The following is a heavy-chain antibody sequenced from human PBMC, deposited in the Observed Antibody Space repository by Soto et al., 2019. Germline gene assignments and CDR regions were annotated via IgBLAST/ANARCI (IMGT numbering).Heavy chain of an antibody. CDR2: TYYSGSN. J-gene: IGHJ6*02. V-gene: IGHV4-30-4*01. Sequence: QVQLQESGPGLVKPSQTLSLTCTVSGGSISSGDYYWRWIRQPPGKGLEWIVYTYYSGSNYYNPSLKSRVTISVDKSKNPFSLKLSSVTAADTAVYYCARVDWNYRYYGLDVWGQGTTVTVSS. CDR1: GGSISSGDYY. CDR3: ARVDWNYRYYGLDV. D-gene: IGHD1-7*01.